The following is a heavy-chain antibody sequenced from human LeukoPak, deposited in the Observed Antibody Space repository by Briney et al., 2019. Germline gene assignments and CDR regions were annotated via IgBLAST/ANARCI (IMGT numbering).Heavy chain of an antibody. Sequence: GGSLRLSCAASGFTFSDYYMSWIRKAPGKGLEWVSYISSSGSTIYYADSVKGRFTISRDNAKNSLYLQMNSLRAEDTAVYYCARVPDYGDYAALGYWGQGTLVTVSS. CDR3: ARVPDYGDYAALGY. J-gene: IGHJ4*02. CDR1: GFTFSDYY. CDR2: ISSSGSTI. V-gene: IGHV3-11*01. D-gene: IGHD4-17*01.